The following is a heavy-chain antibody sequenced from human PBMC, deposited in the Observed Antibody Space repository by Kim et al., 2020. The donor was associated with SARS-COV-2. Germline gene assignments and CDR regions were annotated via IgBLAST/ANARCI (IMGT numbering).Heavy chain of an antibody. CDR1: GGSFSGYY. CDR2: INHSGST. D-gene: IGHD3-16*02. Sequence: SETLSLTCAVYGGSFSGYYWSWIRQPPGKGLEWIGEINHSGSTNYNLSLKSRVTISVDTSKNQFSLKLSSVTAAGAAVYYCARGLGGIWWCYRWGSIGYCGQGTLVTVSS. V-gene: IGHV4-34*01. CDR3: ARGLGGIWWCYRWGSIGY. J-gene: IGHJ4*02.